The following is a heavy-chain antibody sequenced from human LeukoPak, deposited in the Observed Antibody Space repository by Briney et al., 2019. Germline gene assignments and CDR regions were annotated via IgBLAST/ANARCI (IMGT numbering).Heavy chain of an antibody. Sequence: GSLRLSCAASGFTFSSYAMSWIRQPPGKGLEWIGEINHSGSTNYNPSLKSRVTISVDTSKNQFSLKLSSVTAADTAVYYCATRQKLRFLEWSPFDYWGQGTLVTVSS. CDR2: INHSGST. D-gene: IGHD3-3*01. J-gene: IGHJ4*02. V-gene: IGHV4-34*08. CDR1: GFTFSSYA. CDR3: ATRQKLRFLEWSPFDY.